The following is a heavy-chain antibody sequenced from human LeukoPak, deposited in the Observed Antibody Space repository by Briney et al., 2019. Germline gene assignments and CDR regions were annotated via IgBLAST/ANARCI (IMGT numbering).Heavy chain of an antibody. Sequence: PGGSLTLSCTASGLTFNSSGMNWVRQAPGKGLEWVSSITPRSSYIYYADSMKGRFTVSRDNAKNSLYLHMNSLRAEDTAIYYCARGSDEFDIWGQGTMVTVSS. CDR1: GLTFNSSG. V-gene: IGHV3-21*01. CDR3: ARGSDEFDI. CDR2: ITPRSSYI. J-gene: IGHJ3*02.